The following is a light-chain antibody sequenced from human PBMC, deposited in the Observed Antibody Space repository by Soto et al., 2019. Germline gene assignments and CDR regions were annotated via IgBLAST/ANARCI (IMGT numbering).Light chain of an antibody. CDR2: GAS. CDR1: RNISYY. V-gene: IGKV1-39*01. Sequence: DIQMTQSPSSLSASVGDRVTITCRASRNISYYLNWYQQKPGTAPKILIYGASTLQSGVPSRFSGSSSGTDFTLTISNLQFEDFASYWCQQCYSSPLTFGGGTRVEIK. CDR3: QQCYSSPLT. J-gene: IGKJ4*01.